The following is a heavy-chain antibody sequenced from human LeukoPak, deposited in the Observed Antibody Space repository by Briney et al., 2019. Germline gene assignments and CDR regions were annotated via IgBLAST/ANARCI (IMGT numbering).Heavy chain of an antibody. V-gene: IGHV3-23*01. D-gene: IGHD6-19*01. J-gene: IGHJ4*02. CDR1: AFSFDNFA. CDR3: AKHPFIAVTVLAH. CDR2: ISDSGGDT. Sequence: GGSLRLSCAASAFSFDNFAMSWVRQAPGRGLEWIAAISDSGGDTYYAESIKGRFTISRDNSKNTLYLQMNSLRADDTALYYCAKHPFIAVTVLAHWGQGTLVTVSS.